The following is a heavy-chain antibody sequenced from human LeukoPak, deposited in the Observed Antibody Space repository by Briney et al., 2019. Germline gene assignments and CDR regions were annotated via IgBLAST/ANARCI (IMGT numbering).Heavy chain of an antibody. J-gene: IGHJ5*02. V-gene: IGHV1-69*05. D-gene: IGHD6-19*01. Sequence: GASVKVSCKASGGTFSSYAISWVRQAPGQGLEWMGGIIPIFGTANYAQKFQGRVTITTDESTSTAYMELSSLRSEDTAVYYCARYISSGWSFDPWGQGTLVTVSS. CDR2: IIPIFGTA. CDR1: GGTFSSYA. CDR3: ARYISSGWSFDP.